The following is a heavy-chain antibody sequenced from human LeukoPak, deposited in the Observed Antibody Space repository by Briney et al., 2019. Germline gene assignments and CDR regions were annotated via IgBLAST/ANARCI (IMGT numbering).Heavy chain of an antibody. D-gene: IGHD3-22*01. V-gene: IGHV3-30*01. CDR1: GFTFSSYA. Sequence: GGSLRLSCAASGFTFSSYAMHWVRQAPGKGLEWVAVVSYDGSNKYYADSVKGRFTISRDNSKNTLYLQMNSLRAEDTAVYYCARGYYYDTTSTIHQFDYWGQGTLVTVSS. J-gene: IGHJ4*02. CDR2: VSYDGSNK. CDR3: ARGYYYDTTSTIHQFDY.